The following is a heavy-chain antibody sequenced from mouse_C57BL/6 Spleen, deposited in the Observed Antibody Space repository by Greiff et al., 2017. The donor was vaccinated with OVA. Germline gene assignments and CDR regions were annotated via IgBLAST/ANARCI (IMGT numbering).Heavy chain of an antibody. V-gene: IGHV1-52*01. J-gene: IGHJ2*01. Sequence: VQLQQSGAELVRPGSSVKLSCKASGYTFTSYWMHWVKQRPRQGLEWIGNIDPSDSETHYTHKFKGKATLTVDTSSSTAYRQHSSLTTKVTPVYYGAKSPYCYSSSYFDDWGKGTTLTVSS. CDR2: IDPSDSET. CDR1: GYTFTSYW. CDR3: AKSPYCYSSSYFDD. D-gene: IGHD1-1*01.